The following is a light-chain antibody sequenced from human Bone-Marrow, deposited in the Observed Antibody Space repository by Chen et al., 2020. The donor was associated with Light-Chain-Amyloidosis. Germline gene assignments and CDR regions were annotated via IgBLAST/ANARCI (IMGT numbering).Light chain of an antibody. J-gene: IGKJ2*01. CDR3: LQDYSYPHT. Sequence: IVMTQSPSSLSAFVGDRVTITCRASQAIRSDLGWYQQKPGKAPNLLIYSASTVQTGVPSRFSGSGSGTNFTLTISSLQPEDFATYYCLQDYSYPHTFGQGTKLEI. CDR2: SAS. V-gene: IGKV1-6*02. CDR1: QAIRSD.